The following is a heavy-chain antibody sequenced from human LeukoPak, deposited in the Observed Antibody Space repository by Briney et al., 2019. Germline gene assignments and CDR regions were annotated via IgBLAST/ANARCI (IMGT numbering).Heavy chain of an antibody. V-gene: IGHV4-38-2*02. J-gene: IGHJ4*02. CDR3: ARGTQDWIPLDY. CDR2: INHSGST. D-gene: IGHD5-18*01. Sequence: SETLSLTCTVSGYSISSGYYWGWIRQPPGKGLEWIGSINHSGSTNYNPSLKSRVTISVDTSKNQFSLKLSSVTAADTAVYYCARGTQDWIPLDYWGQGTLVTVSS. CDR1: GYSISSGYY.